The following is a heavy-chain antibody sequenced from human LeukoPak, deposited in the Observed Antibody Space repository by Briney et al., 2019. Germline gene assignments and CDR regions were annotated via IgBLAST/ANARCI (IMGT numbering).Heavy chain of an antibody. Sequence: ASVKVSCKASGYTFTGYYMHWVRQAPGQGLEWMGWINPNSGGTNYAQKFQGWVTMTRDTSISTAYMELSRLRSDDTAVYYCARDGSGSRPPEKYWGQGTLVTVSS. V-gene: IGHV1-2*04. CDR3: ARDGSGSRPPEKY. D-gene: IGHD3-10*01. CDR1: GYTFTGYY. CDR2: INPNSGGT. J-gene: IGHJ4*02.